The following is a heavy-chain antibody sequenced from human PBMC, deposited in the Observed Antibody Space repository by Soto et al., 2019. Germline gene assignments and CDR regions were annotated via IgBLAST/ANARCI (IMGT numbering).Heavy chain of an antibody. CDR2: IKQDGSEK. V-gene: IGHV3-7*01. D-gene: IGHD5-18*01. CDR3: ARARIQLWFSGFDY. Sequence: EVQLVESGGGLVQPGGSLRLSCAASGFTFSSYWMSWVRQAPGKGLEWVANIKQDGSEKYYVDSVKGRFTISRDNAKNSLYLQMNSLRAEDTAVYYCARARIQLWFSGFDYWGQGTLVTVSS. CDR1: GFTFSSYW. J-gene: IGHJ4*02.